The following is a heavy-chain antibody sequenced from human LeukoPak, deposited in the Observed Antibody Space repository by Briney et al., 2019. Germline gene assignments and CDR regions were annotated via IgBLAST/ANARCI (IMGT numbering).Heavy chain of an antibody. V-gene: IGHV3-21*01. CDR2: ISSSSSYI. J-gene: IGHJ5*02. CDR1: GFTFSSYA. D-gene: IGHD3-22*01. CDR3: ARVGGVTMIP. Sequence: GGSLRLSCAASGFTFSSYAMNWVRQAPGKGLEWVSSISSSSSYIYYADSVKGRFTISRDNAKNSLYLQMNSLRAEDTAVYYCARVGGVTMIPWGQGTLVTVSS.